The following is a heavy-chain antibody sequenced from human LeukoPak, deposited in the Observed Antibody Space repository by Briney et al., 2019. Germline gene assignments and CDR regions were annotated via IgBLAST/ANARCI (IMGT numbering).Heavy chain of an antibody. Sequence: SETLSLTCTISSGSISSSSYYWGWIRQPPGKGLEWIADIYYSGSTYYNPSPKSRVSISIDKFNNHFSLRLSSVTAADTALYYCARRRYYDSTGYLDWGQGTLVTVSS. CDR2: IYYSGST. CDR1: SGSISSSSYY. D-gene: IGHD3-22*01. V-gene: IGHV4-39*02. J-gene: IGHJ1*01. CDR3: ARRRYYDSTGYLD.